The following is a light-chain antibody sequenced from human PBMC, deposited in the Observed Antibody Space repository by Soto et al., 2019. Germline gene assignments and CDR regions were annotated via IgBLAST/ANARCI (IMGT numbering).Light chain of an antibody. CDR1: SSDVGGYTY. CDR3: SSFSRSTTLDYV. CDR2: EVS. Sequence: QSVLTQPASVSGSPGQSITISCTGTSSDVGGYTYVSWYQRYPGKAPQLIIYEVSNRPSGVSNRFSGSKSGNTASLTISGLQAEDEADYYCSSFSRSTTLDYVFGTGTKVTVL. V-gene: IGLV2-14*01. J-gene: IGLJ1*01.